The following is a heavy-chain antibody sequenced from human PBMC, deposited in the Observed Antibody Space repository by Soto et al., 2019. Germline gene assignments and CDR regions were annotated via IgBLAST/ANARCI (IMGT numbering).Heavy chain of an antibody. D-gene: IGHD3-3*01. CDR2: ISSSGSTI. CDR3: ARDVLFAAFAI. CDR1: GFTYSDYY. J-gene: IGHJ3*02. Sequence: WGSLRLSCADSGFTYSDYYMSWIRQAPGKGLEWVSYISSSGSTIYYADSVKGRFTISRDNAKNSLYLQMNSLRAEDTAVYYCARDVLFAAFAIWGQGTMVTVSS. V-gene: IGHV3-11*01.